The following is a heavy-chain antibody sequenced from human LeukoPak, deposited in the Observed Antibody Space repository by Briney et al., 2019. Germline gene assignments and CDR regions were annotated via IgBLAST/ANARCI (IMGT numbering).Heavy chain of an antibody. CDR1: GFTVSSNY. Sequence: GGSLRLSCAASGFTVSSNYMSWVRQAPGKGLEWVSVIYSGGSTYYADSVKGRFTISRDNSKNTLYLQMNSLRAEDTAVYYCAKVVSSGGSRYAGYFDYWGQGTLVTVSS. V-gene: IGHV3-53*01. J-gene: IGHJ4*02. CDR2: IYSGGST. D-gene: IGHD2-15*01. CDR3: AKVVSSGGSRYAGYFDY.